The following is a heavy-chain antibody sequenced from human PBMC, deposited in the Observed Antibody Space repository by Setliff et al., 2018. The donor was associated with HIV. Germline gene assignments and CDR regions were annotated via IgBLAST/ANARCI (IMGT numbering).Heavy chain of an antibody. Sequence: GGSLRLSCAASGFTFVNVWMSWVRQAPGKGLEWVGRIQSKADGGTRDYAAPVKGRFTISRDDSKNTLYLQMNSLKTEDTAVYYCAREELSAFSYGDRYWYFSLWGRGTLVTVSS. V-gene: IGHV3-15*01. D-gene: IGHD3-16*01. CDR2: IQSKADGGTR. J-gene: IGHJ2*01. CDR1: GFTFVNVW. CDR3: AREELSAFSYGDRYWYFSL.